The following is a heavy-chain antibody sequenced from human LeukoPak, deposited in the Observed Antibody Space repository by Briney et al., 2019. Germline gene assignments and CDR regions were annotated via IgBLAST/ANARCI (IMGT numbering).Heavy chain of an antibody. J-gene: IGHJ6*02. CDR2: INTSGGRT. CDR3: ARDQTDCSRTNCYNLHYGMDV. D-gene: IGHD2-2*02. CDR1: GYTFTSYY. Sequence: GASVKVSCKASGYTFTSYYMHWVRQAPGQGLEWMGIINTSGGRTSYAEKFQDRVTMTRDTSTSIVYMELSSLRSEDTAVYYCARDQTDCSRTNCYNLHYGMDVWSQGTTVTVSS. V-gene: IGHV1-46*01.